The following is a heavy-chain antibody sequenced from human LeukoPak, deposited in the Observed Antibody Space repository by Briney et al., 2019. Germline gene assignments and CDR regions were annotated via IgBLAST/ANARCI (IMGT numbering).Heavy chain of an antibody. CDR2: IYSGGST. V-gene: IGHV3-66*02. CDR1: GFTVSSNH. Sequence: GGSLRLSCAASGFTVSSNHMSWVRQAPGKGLEWVSVIYSGGSTYYTDSVKGRFTISRDNSKNTLYLQMTSLRAEDTAVYYCAREQRIVGSSWDNWSDPWAREPWSPSPQ. D-gene: IGHD6-13*01. CDR3: AREQRIVGSSWDNWSDP. J-gene: IGHJ5*02.